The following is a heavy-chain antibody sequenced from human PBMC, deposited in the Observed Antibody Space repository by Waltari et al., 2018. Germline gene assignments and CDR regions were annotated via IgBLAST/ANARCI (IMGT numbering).Heavy chain of an antibody. Sequence: EVQLLESGGGLGQPGGSLRLFCAASGTTFSSYVMRWVRLAPGKWLEWVSTISGSGGTYYADSVGGRFTISRDKSKNTLSLQMNSLRAEDTAVYYCAIGQGYYFDYWGQGTLVTVSS. CDR3: AIGQGYYFDY. J-gene: IGHJ4*02. CDR1: GTTFSSYV. V-gene: IGHV3-23*01. CDR2: ISGSGGT.